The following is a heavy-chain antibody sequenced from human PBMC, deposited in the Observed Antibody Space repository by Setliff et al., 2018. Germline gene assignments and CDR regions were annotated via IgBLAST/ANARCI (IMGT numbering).Heavy chain of an antibody. CDR1: GYTFKDFI. CDR2: ISPHTGRA. D-gene: IGHD3-3*01. V-gene: IGHV1-18*04. J-gene: IGHJ4*02. Sequence: ASVKVSCKASGYTFKDFIISWVRQAPGQGLEWMGWISPHTGRAYYAPELQGRITMTTDTSTGTAYMEMRGLRSDDTAVYFCSRLVRFCTDVMCQRLLGGELWGQGTLVTVSS. CDR3: SRLVRFCTDVMCQRLLGGEL.